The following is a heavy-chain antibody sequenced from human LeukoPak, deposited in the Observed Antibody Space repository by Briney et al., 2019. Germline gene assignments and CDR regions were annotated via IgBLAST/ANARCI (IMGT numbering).Heavy chain of an antibody. Sequence: PGGSLRLSCAASGFTFSSYGMHWVRQAPGKGLEWVAFIRYDGSNKYYADSVKGRFTISRDNSKNTLYLQMNSLRAEDTAVYYCAKDPPLDYGSGSPPGGYFDYWGQGTLVTVSS. CDR3: AKDPPLDYGSGSPPGGYFDY. D-gene: IGHD3-10*01. CDR2: IRYDGSNK. V-gene: IGHV3-30*02. CDR1: GFTFSSYG. J-gene: IGHJ4*02.